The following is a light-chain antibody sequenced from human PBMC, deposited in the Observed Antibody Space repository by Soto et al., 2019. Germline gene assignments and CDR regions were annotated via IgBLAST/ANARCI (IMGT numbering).Light chain of an antibody. CDR3: SSYTSSSTLYV. Sequence: QSVLTQPVSVSGSPRQSITISCTGASSDVGGYTYVSWYQQHPGKAPKLIIYEVNNRPSGVSHRFSGSKSGNTASLTISGLQAEDEADYYCSSYTSSSTLYVFGTGTKLTVL. CDR1: SSDVGGYTY. J-gene: IGLJ1*01. V-gene: IGLV2-14*01. CDR2: EVN.